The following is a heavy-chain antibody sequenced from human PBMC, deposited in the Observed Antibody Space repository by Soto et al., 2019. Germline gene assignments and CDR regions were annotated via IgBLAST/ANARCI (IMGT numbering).Heavy chain of an antibody. Sequence: GGSLRLSCVASGFTFSSYEMNWVRQTPGKGLEWVSYIDRSGRNKYYADSVKGRFTISRDSAKNSLYLQMHSLTAEDTAVYYCARDSTYYDSSDYFDHWGQGTPVTVSS. J-gene: IGHJ4*02. CDR3: ARDSTYYDSSDYFDH. D-gene: IGHD3-22*01. V-gene: IGHV3-48*03. CDR1: GFTFSSYE. CDR2: IDRSGRNK.